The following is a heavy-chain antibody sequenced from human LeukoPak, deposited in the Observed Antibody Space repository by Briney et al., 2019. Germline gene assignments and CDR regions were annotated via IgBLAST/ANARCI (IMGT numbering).Heavy chain of an antibody. CDR2: IRSKVYGGTT. CDR3: TRAIDSYYDILTGYLTASPRYYMDV. D-gene: IGHD3-9*01. Sequence: PGRSLRLSCTASGFTFGDYAMSWFRQAPGKGLEWVGFIRSKVYGGTTEYAASVKGRFTISRDDSTSIAYLQMNSLKTEDTAVYYCTRAIDSYYDILTGYLTASPRYYMDVWGKGTTVTVSS. V-gene: IGHV3-49*03. J-gene: IGHJ6*03. CDR1: GFTFGDYA.